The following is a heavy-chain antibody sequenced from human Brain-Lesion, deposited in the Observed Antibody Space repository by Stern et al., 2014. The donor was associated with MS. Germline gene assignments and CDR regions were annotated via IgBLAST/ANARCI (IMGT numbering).Heavy chain of an antibody. CDR3: VRETGGYTYEDTDFFDF. CDR2: IYASGST. D-gene: IGHD5-18*01. CDR1: GGSISSGSYY. Sequence: VQLVESGPGLVKPSQTLSLTCSVSGGSISSGSYYWNWIRQPAGKGLEWIGRIYASGSTNYSPSLKSRVFISGDTSKNQFSLKLSSVTAADAAMYYCVRETGGYTYEDTDFFDFWGQGTLVTVSS. J-gene: IGHJ4*02. V-gene: IGHV4-61*02.